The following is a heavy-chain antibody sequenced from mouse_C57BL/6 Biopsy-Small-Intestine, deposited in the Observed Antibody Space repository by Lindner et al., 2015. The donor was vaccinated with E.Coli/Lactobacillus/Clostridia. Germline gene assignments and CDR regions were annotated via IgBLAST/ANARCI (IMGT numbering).Heavy chain of an antibody. CDR3: ARTLMAAFAY. D-gene: IGHD2-3*01. J-gene: IGHJ3*01. CDR1: GYTLTDYW. Sequence: VQLQESGAKLMKPGASVKLSCKATGYTLTDYWIEWVKQRPGHGLEWIGEILPGSGSTNYSEKFKDKATFTAETSSNTVYMQLSSLTTEDSAIYYCARTLMAAFAYWGQGTLVTVSA. CDR2: ILPGSGST. V-gene: IGHV1-9*01.